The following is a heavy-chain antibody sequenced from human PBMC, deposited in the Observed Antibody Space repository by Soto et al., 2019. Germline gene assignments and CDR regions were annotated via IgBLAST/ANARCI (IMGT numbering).Heavy chain of an antibody. V-gene: IGHV4-34*01. Sequence: SETLSLTCAVYGGSFSGYDWSWIRQPPGKGLEWIGEINHSGSTNYNPSLKSRVTISVDRSKNQFSLKLSSVTAADTAVYYCARGRDFWSGYGNPYYYYGMDVWGQGTTVTVSS. CDR3: ARGRDFWSGYGNPYYYYGMDV. CDR1: GGSFSGYD. CDR2: INHSGST. D-gene: IGHD3-3*01. J-gene: IGHJ6*02.